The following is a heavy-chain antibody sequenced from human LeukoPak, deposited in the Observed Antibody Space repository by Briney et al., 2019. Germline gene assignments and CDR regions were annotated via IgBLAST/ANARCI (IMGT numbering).Heavy chain of an antibody. Sequence: GASVKVSCKASGYTFTSYGISWVRQAPGQGLEWMGWISAYNGNTNYAQKLQGRVTMTTDTSTSTAYMELRSLRSDDTAVYYCARDAGSSSWYYYYYMDVWGKGTTVTVSS. CDR2: ISAYNGNT. CDR1: GYTFTSYG. D-gene: IGHD6-13*01. J-gene: IGHJ6*03. V-gene: IGHV1-18*01. CDR3: ARDAGSSSWYYYYYMDV.